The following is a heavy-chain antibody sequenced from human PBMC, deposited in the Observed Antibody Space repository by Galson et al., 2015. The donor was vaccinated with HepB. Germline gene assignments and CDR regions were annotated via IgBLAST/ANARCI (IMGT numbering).Heavy chain of an antibody. CDR1: GYTFTSYG. J-gene: IGHJ6*02. CDR2: ISAYNGNT. D-gene: IGHD2-2*01. Sequence: SVKVSCKASGYTFTSYGISWVRQAPGQGLEWMGWISAYNGNTNYAQKLQGRVTMTTDTSTSTAYMELRSLRSDDTAVYYCARVWVPGRYQLLYYYYYGMDVWGQGTTVTVSS. CDR3: ARVWVPGRYQLLYYYYYGMDV. V-gene: IGHV1-18*01.